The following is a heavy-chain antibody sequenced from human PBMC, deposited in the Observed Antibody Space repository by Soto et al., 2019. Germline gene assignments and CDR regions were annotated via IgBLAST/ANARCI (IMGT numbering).Heavy chain of an antibody. CDR2: ISAGDGST. V-gene: IGHV3-23*01. J-gene: IGHJ4*02. Sequence: PGGSLRLSCAASGFTFSSYGMSWVRQAPGKGLEWVSSISAGDGSTYFADSVKGRFTISRDNSKNTLYLQMNSLRAEDTAVYYCAKDRLARVISAFDCWGQGTLVTVSS. CDR1: GFTFSSYG. CDR3: AKDRLARVISAFDC. D-gene: IGHD3-16*02.